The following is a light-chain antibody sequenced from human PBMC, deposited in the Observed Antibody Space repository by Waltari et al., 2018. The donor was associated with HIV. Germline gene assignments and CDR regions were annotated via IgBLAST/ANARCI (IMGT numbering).Light chain of an antibody. V-gene: IGLV1-51*01. CDR2: DND. CDR3: GTWDTSLSSGEV. J-gene: IGLJ2*01. Sequence: QSVLTQPPSVSAAPVQKVTISCSVSRSNIWESYLSWYQQLPGTAPKLLIYDNDKRHSGIADRFSGSKAGTSAALGITGLQTGDEAVYYCGTWDTSLSSGEVFGGGTKLTVL. CDR1: RSNIWESY.